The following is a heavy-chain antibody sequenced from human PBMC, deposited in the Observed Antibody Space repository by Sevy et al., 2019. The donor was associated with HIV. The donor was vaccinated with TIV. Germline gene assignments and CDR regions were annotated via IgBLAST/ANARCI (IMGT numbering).Heavy chain of an antibody. J-gene: IGHJ4*02. V-gene: IGHV3-23*01. CDR1: GFTFSKYS. D-gene: IGHD2-8*01. CDR2: LSFGSGEI. CDR3: AREGCTKPHDY. Sequence: GGSLRLSCAASGFTFSKYSMSWVRQPPGKGLEWVSTLSFGSGEINYADTVKGRFTISGDNSTSSVYLKMNNLRPEETAVYYCAREGCTKPHDYWGQGTLVTVSS.